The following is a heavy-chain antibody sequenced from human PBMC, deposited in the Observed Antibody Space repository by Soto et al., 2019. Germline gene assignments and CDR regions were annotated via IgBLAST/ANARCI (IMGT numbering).Heavy chain of an antibody. CDR1: GFSLSTSGVG. CDR2: IYWNGDK. J-gene: IGHJ4*02. CDR3: AHRPSGWFLFDY. D-gene: IGHD6-19*01. V-gene: IGHV2-5*01. Sequence: QITLKESGPTLVKPTQTLTLTCTFSGFSLSTSGVGVGWIRQSPGKALQWLALIYWNGDKRYNPSLKTRLTITKDTSKNQVVLTLTNMDPVDTATHYCAHRPSGWFLFDYWGQGTLVTVSS.